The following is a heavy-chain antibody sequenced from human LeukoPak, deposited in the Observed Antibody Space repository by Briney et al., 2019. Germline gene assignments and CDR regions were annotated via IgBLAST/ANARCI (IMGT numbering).Heavy chain of an antibody. CDR3: ARNPYNFALDY. J-gene: IGHJ4*02. CDR1: GFSFRSYW. V-gene: IGHV3-74*01. Sequence: PGGSLRLSCAASGFSFRSYWMHWVRQAPGKGLLWVSRITGDGSTTNYADSVKCRLTISRDNAKNTLHLHMNSLRAEDTAVYYCARNPYNFALDYWGQGTLVTVSS. CDR2: ITGDGSTT. D-gene: IGHD1-1*01.